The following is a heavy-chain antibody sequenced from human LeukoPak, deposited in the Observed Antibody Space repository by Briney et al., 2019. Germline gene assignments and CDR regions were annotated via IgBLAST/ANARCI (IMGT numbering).Heavy chain of an antibody. CDR1: GFTFSSYS. D-gene: IGHD3-10*01. Sequence: GSLRLSCAASGFTFSSYSMNWVRQAPGKGLEWIGEINHSGSTNYNPSLKSRVTISVDTSKNQFSLKLSSVTAADTSVYYCARFEARYYYGSGDLDYWGQGTLVTVSS. J-gene: IGHJ4*02. CDR2: INHSGST. V-gene: IGHV4-34*01. CDR3: ARFEARYYYGSGDLDY.